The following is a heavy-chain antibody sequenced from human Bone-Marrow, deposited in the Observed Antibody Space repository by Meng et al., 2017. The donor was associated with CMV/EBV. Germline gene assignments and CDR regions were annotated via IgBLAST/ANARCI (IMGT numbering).Heavy chain of an antibody. CDR3: ARDRVHCCGTSCRRYYFDS. J-gene: IGHJ4*02. CDR1: GFTFSSYC. V-gene: IGHV3-7*01. Sequence: GESLKISCAASGFTFSSYCMSWVRQAPGKGLEWVANIKQDGSEKYYVDSVKGRFTISRDNAKNSLYLQMNSLRAEDTAVYYCARDRVHCCGTSCRRYYFDSWGQGTLVTVSS. D-gene: IGHD2-2*01. CDR2: IKQDGSEK.